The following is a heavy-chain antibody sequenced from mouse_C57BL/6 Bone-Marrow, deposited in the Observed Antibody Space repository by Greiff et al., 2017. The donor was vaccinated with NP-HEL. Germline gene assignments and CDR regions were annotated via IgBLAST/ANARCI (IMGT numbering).Heavy chain of an antibody. CDR2: ITYGGSN. J-gene: IGHJ2*01. Sequence: EVKLVESGPGLVKPSQSLSLTCSVTGYSITGGYYWNWLRQFPGNKLEWMGYITYGGSNNYNPSLKNRISITRDTSGNQFFLKLNSVTTEDSATYYCATADYDFDFASWGQGTTLTVSS. CDR1: GYSITGGYY. CDR3: ATADYDFDFAS. V-gene: IGHV3-6*01. D-gene: IGHD2-4*01.